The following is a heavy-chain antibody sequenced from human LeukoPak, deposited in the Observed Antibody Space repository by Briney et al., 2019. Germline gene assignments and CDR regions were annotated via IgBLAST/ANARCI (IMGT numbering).Heavy chain of an antibody. V-gene: IGHV3-15*01. CDR1: GFTLSNTW. Sequence: GGSLRLSCAASGFTLSNTWMSWVRQAPGKGLEWVGRIKSQVDGGTTDYPAPVKGRFTILRDDSKNTLYLQMNSLKTEDTALYYCSTGGHYFGSWGQGTLVTVSS. J-gene: IGHJ4*02. D-gene: IGHD1-26*01. CDR2: IKSQVDGGTT. CDR3: STGGHYFGS.